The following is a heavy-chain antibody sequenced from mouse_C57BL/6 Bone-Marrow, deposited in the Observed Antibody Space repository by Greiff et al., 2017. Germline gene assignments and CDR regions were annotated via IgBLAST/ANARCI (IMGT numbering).Heavy chain of an antibody. J-gene: IGHJ2*01. D-gene: IGHD1-1*01. CDR1: GFTFSSYG. CDR2: ISSGGSYT. Sequence: EVKLVESGGDLVKPGGSLKLSCAASGFTFSSYGMSWVRQTPDKRLEWVATISSGGSYTYYPDSVKGRFTISRDNAKNTLYLQMSSLKSEDTAMYYCARHATVVAKFDYWGQGTTLTVSS. CDR3: ARHATVVAKFDY. V-gene: IGHV5-6*02.